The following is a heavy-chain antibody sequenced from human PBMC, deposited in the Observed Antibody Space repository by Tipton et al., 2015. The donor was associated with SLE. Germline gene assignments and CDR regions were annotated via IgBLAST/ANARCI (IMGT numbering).Heavy chain of an antibody. CDR2: ISWNSGSI. V-gene: IGHV3-9*01. CDR1: GFTFADYA. CDR3: AKARTFGWSSGDRIYFHH. J-gene: IGHJ1*01. D-gene: IGHD3-22*01. Sequence: SLRLSCAASGFTFADYAMHWVRQAPGKGLEWVSGISWNSGSIGYAESVKDRFTISRDNAKNFLYLQMSSLRPEDTALYYCAKARTFGWSSGDRIYFHHWGQGTLVAVSS.